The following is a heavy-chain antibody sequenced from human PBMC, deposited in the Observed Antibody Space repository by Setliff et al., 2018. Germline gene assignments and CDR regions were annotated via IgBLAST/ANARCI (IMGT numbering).Heavy chain of an antibody. V-gene: IGHV6-1*01. Sequence: PSETLSLTCALSGDSVSTNGVAWNWIRQSPSRGLEWLGRTFHLSTWNHQYALSVKNRITINPDTSKNQFSLQLKYVIPDDRAVYYCVRGWTWGAGWYLDLWGQGTLVTVSS. D-gene: IGHD7-27*01. J-gene: IGHJ5*02. CDR2: TFHLSTWNH. CDR1: GDSVSTNGVA. CDR3: VRGWTWGAGWYLDL.